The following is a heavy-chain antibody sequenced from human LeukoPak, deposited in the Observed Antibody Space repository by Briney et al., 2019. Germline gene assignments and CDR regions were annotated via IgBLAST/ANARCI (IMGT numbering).Heavy chain of an antibody. CDR3: ARWYNDYYYYMDV. CDR1: GFTFSSYA. J-gene: IGHJ6*03. D-gene: IGHD1-14*01. V-gene: IGHV3-23*01. CDR2: ISGSGGST. Sequence: PGGSLRLSCAASGFTFSSYAMSWVRQAPGKGLEWVSAISGSGGSTYYADSVKGRFTISRDNSKNTLYLQMNSLRAEDTAVYYCARWYNDYYYYMDVWGKGTTVTVFS.